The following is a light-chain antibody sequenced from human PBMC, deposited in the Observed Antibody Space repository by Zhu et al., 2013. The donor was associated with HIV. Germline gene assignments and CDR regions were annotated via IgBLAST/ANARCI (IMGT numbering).Light chain of an antibody. CDR2: KVS. Sequence: DVVMTQSPLSLPVTLGQPASISCRSSQSLLFSDGYTYLDWFQQRPGQSPRRLIYKVSNRDSGVPDRFSGSGSVTDFTLRISRVEAEDVGIYYCMQGTHSSTFGQGTRLEI. CDR3: MQGTHSST. J-gene: IGKJ2*01. CDR1: QSLLFSDGYTY. V-gene: IGKV2-30*01.